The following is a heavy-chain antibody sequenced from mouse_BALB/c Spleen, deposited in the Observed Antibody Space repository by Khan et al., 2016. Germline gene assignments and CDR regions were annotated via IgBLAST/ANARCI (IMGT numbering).Heavy chain of an antibody. CDR2: ISYSGST. D-gene: IGHD2-1*01. J-gene: IGHJ3*01. CDR3: ARRGDYGNYVAWVAS. V-gene: IGHV3-8*02. Sequence: MRLEESGPSLVKPSQTLSLTCSVTGDSITSGYWNWIRKFPGNKLEYMGYISYSGSTYYNPSLKSRISITRDPSKNQYYLQLNSVTTEDRATYDCARRGDYGNYVAWVASWGQGTLVTVSA. CDR1: GDSITSGY.